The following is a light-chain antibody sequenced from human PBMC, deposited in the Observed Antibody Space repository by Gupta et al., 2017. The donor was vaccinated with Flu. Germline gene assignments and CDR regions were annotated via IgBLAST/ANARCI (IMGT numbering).Light chain of an antibody. CDR1: QSVSTY. CDR2: DAS. Sequence: PATLSLSPGERATLSCRASQSVSTYLAWYQQKPGQAPRLLIYDASNRATGIPARFGGSGSGTDFTLTISSLEPEDSAVYYCQQRSNWSWTFGQGTKVEIK. CDR3: QQRSNWSWT. J-gene: IGKJ1*01. V-gene: IGKV3-11*01.